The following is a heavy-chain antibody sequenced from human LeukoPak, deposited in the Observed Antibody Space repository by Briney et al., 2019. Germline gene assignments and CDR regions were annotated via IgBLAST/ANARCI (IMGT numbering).Heavy chain of an antibody. J-gene: IGHJ3*02. CDR3: ASPLVGATYLWAFDI. Sequence: ASVKVSCKASGYTFTGYYMHWVRQAPGQGLEWMGWINPNSGGTNYAQKFQGGVTMTRDTSISTAYMELSRLRSDDTAVYYCASPLVGATYLWAFDIWGQGTMVTVSS. CDR2: INPNSGGT. D-gene: IGHD1-26*01. V-gene: IGHV1-2*02. CDR1: GYTFTGYY.